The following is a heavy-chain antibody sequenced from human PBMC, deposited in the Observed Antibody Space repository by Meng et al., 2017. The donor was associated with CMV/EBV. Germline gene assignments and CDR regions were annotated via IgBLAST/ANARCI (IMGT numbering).Heavy chain of an antibody. V-gene: IGHV3-74*01. Sequence: GESLKISCAASGFIFSSYWMYWVRQAPGKGLVWVSRINSDGSSTSYADSVKGRVTISRDNAKNTLYLQMSSLRAEDTAVYYCARGLRGGSRKGGMDVWGQGTTVTVSS. CDR3: ARGLRGGSRKGGMDV. D-gene: IGHD6-13*01. J-gene: IGHJ6*02. CDR2: INSDGSST. CDR1: GFIFSSYW.